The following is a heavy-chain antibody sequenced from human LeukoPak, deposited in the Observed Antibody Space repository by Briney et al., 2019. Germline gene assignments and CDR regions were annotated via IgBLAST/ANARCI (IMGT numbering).Heavy chain of an antibody. CDR3: AREKGYSSSWFLIDY. CDR2: ISSSGSTI. CDR1: GFTFSDYY. D-gene: IGHD6-13*01. V-gene: IGHV3-11*01. Sequence: GGSLRLSCAASGFTFSDYYMSWIRQAPGKGLEWVSYISSSGSTIYYADSVKGRFTISRDNAKNSLYLQMNSLRAEDTAVYYCAREKGYSSSWFLIDYWGQGTLVTVSS. J-gene: IGHJ4*02.